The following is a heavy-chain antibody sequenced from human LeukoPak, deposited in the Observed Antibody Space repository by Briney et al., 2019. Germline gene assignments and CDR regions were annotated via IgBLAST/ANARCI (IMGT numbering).Heavy chain of an antibody. CDR2: ISSSSSYI. J-gene: IGHJ4*02. CDR3: ARTDSGSYYVHFDS. V-gene: IGHV3-21*01. D-gene: IGHD1-26*01. CDR1: GFTFSSYS. Sequence: GGPLRLSCAASGFTFSSYSTNWVRQAPGKGLEWVSSISSSSSYIYYADSVKGRFTISRDNAKSSLYLHMNSLRAEDTAVYYCARTDSGSYYVHFDSWGQGTLVTVSS.